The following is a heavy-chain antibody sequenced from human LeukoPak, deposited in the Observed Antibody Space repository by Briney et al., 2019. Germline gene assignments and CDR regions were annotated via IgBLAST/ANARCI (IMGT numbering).Heavy chain of an antibody. Sequence: SETLSLTYTVSGGSISSSSYYWGWIRQPPGKGLEWIGRIYYSGSTYYNPSLKSRVTISVDTSKNQFSLKLNSVTAADTAVYYCARVLLELRPTVVDYWGQGTLVTVSS. J-gene: IGHJ4*02. CDR1: GGSISSSSYY. CDR3: ARVLLELRPTVVDY. D-gene: IGHD1-7*01. CDR2: IYYSGST. V-gene: IGHV4-39*07.